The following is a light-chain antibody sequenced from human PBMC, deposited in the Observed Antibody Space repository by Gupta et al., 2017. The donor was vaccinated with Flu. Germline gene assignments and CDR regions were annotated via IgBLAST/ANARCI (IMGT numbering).Light chain of an antibody. Sequence: EIVLTQSPATLSLSPGERATLSCRASQSVSSYLAWYQQKPGQAPRLLIYDASSRATGIPARFSGSGAGTDFTLTISSREPEDFAVYYCQQRSNGPPGYTFGQGTKLEIK. CDR1: QSVSSY. J-gene: IGKJ2*01. V-gene: IGKV3-11*01. CDR3: QQRSNGPPGYT. CDR2: DAS.